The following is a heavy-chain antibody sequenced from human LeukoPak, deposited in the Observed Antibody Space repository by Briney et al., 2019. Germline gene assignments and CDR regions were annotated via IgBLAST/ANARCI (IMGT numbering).Heavy chain of an antibody. Sequence: ASVKVSCKAFGYTFTSYGISWVRQAPGQGLEWMGWISAYNGNTNYAQKLQGRVTMTTDTSTSTAYMELRSLRSDDTAVYYCASTRFLEWLLSFDYWGQGTLVTVSS. CDR1: GYTFTSYG. V-gene: IGHV1-18*01. D-gene: IGHD3-3*01. CDR2: ISAYNGNT. J-gene: IGHJ4*02. CDR3: ASTRFLEWLLSFDY.